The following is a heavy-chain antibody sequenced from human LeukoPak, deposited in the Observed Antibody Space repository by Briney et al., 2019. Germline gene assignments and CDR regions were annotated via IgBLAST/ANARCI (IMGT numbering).Heavy chain of an antibody. Sequence: ASVKVSCKASGYTFSDFGITWVRQAPGQGVEWMGWTGSYNDNTNYAQKFQGRVTLTTDTSTSTAYMELRSLTSDDTALYYCARAGAAVTMFFDFWGQGTLVTVSS. CDR1: GYTFSDFG. CDR3: ARAGAAVTMFFDF. CDR2: TGSYNDNT. D-gene: IGHD4-17*01. V-gene: IGHV1-18*01. J-gene: IGHJ4*02.